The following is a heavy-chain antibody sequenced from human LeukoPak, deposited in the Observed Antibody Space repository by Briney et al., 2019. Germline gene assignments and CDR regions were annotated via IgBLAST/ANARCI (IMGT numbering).Heavy chain of an antibody. CDR3: GKVLSGSYSPFDY. CDR1: GFTFSSYG. CDR2: IRYDGSNK. J-gene: IGHJ4*02. D-gene: IGHD1-26*01. Sequence: GGSLRLSCAASGFTFSSYGMHWVRQAPGKGLEWVAFIRYDGSNKYYADSVKGRFTVSRDNSKNTLYLQMNSLRAEDTAVYYCGKVLSGSYSPFDYWGQGTLVTVSS. V-gene: IGHV3-30*02.